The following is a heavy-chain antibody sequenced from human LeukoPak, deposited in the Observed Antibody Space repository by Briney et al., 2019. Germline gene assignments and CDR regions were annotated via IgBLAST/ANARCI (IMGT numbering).Heavy chain of an antibody. V-gene: IGHV3-53*01. D-gene: IGHD1-26*01. CDR1: GFTVSSNY. CDR3: ARVRSQGDIDY. CDR2: IYSGGST. J-gene: IGHJ4*02. Sequence: GGSLRLSCAASGFTVSSNYMSWVRQAPGQGLEWVSVIYSGGSTYYADSVKGRFTISRDNSKNTLYLQMNSLRAEDTAVYYCARVRSQGDIDYWGQGTLVTVSS.